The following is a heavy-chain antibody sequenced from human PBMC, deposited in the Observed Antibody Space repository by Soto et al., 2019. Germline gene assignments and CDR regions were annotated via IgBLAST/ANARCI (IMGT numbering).Heavy chain of an antibody. J-gene: IGHJ6*02. CDR2: ISYDGSNK. V-gene: IGHV3-30*18. CDR3: AKDLQEYYYYYGMDV. Sequence: QVQLVESGGGVVQPGRSLRLSCAASGFTFSSYGMHWVRQAPGKGLEWVAVISYDGSNKYYADSVKGRFTISRDNSKNPLYLQMNSLRAEDTAVYYCAKDLQEYYYYYGMDVWGQGTTVTVSS. CDR1: GFTFSSYG.